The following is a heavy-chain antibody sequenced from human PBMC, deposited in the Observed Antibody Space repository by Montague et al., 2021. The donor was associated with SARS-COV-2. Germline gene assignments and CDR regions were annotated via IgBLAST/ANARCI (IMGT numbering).Heavy chain of an antibody. V-gene: IGHV4-4*07. CDR3: ARGVVAARTVDDY. CDR1: GEPISGFF. Sequence: SETLSLTCSVSGEPISGFFWNWIRQPAGKGLEWIGRMYSSGGTDYNPSXESRVTMSVDTSKSQSSLRVNTVTAADTAMYYCARGVVAARTVDDYWGRGTLVPVSS. J-gene: IGHJ4*02. D-gene: IGHD2-15*01. CDR2: MYSSGGT.